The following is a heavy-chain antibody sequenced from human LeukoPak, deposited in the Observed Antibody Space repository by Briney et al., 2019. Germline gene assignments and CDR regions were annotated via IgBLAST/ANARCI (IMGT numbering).Heavy chain of an antibody. CDR3: ARESYKLGSYFDY. J-gene: IGHJ4*02. Sequence: PSQTLSLTCTVSGGSISSGGYYWSWIRQHPGKGLEWIGYIYYSGSTYYNPSLKSRVTISVGTSKNQFSLKLSSVTAADTAVYYCARESYKLGSYFDYWGQGTLVTVSS. CDR1: GGSISSGGYY. V-gene: IGHV4-31*03. D-gene: IGHD3-10*01. CDR2: IYYSGST.